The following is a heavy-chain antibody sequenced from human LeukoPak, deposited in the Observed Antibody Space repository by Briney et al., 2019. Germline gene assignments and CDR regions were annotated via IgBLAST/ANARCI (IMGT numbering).Heavy chain of an antibody. D-gene: IGHD2-2*01. CDR1: GDSISSGGYH. CDR3: ARVVVPAAFDY. Sequence: SETLSLTCTVSGDSISSGGYHWNWIRQRPGKGLEWIVYIYDSGSTYYSPSLKSRLTISVDTSKNQFSLRRNSVMAEDTAVYYCARVVVPAAFDYWGQGTLVTVSS. CDR2: IYDSGST. J-gene: IGHJ4*02. V-gene: IGHV4-31*03.